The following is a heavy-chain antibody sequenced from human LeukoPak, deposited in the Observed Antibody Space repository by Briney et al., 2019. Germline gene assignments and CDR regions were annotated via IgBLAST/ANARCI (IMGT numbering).Heavy chain of an antibody. Sequence: GGSLRLSCAASGFTFSTYWMHWGRQAPGKGQVWVSRINGDGSTTTYADSVKGRFTISRDNAQGTLYLQVNSLRVEDAAVYYCARVVVSRAYQIELWGQGNLVTVSS. V-gene: IGHV3-74*01. CDR2: INGDGSTT. CDR3: ARVVVSRAYQIEL. J-gene: IGHJ4*02. CDR1: GFTFSTYW. D-gene: IGHD5/OR15-5a*01.